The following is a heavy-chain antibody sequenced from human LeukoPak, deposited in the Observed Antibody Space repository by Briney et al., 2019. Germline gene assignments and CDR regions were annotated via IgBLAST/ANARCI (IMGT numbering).Heavy chain of an antibody. D-gene: IGHD3-9*01. CDR3: AREHVRDWLLSFGDAFDM. V-gene: IGHV3-33*01. CDR1: GFTFSSYG. CDR2: IWYDGSSK. J-gene: IGHJ3*02. Sequence: GGSLRLSCAASGFTFSSYGMHWVRQAPGKGLEWVAVIWYDGSSKYYADSVKGRFTISRDKSKKTLYLQMNSLRAEHTAVYYCAREHVRDWLLSFGDAFDMWGQGTMVTVSS.